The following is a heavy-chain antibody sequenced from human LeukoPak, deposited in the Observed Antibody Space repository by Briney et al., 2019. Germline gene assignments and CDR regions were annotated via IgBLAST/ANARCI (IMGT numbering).Heavy chain of an antibody. CDR1: GGSISSYY. Sequence: SETLCLTCTVSGGSISSYYWSWIRQPAGKGLEWIGRIYTSGSTNYNPSLKSRVTMSVDTSKNQFSLKLSSVTAADTAVYYCARSMVRGVIGAFDIWGQGTMVTVSS. J-gene: IGHJ3*02. CDR3: ARSMVRGVIGAFDI. D-gene: IGHD3-10*01. V-gene: IGHV4-4*07. CDR2: IYTSGST.